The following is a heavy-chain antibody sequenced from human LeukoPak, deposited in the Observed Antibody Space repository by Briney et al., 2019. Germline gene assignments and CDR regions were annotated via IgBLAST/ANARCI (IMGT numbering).Heavy chain of an antibody. D-gene: IGHD1-14*01. CDR1: GYTFSNYG. J-gene: IGHJ5*02. CDR2: ISTYNGNT. CDR3: ARDSTGHWFDP. V-gene: IGHV1-18*01. Sequence: ASVKVSCKPSGYTFSNYGISWVRQAPGQGLEWMGWISTYNGNTHYAQKLQDRVTMTTDTSTKTAYMELRSLGYDDTAVYYCARDSTGHWFDPWGQGTLVTVSS.